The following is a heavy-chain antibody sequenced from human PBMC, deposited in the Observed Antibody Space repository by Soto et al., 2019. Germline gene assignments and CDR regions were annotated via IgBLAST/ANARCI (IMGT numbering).Heavy chain of an antibody. CDR3: ARGISVIVGVQGDAPDKSSFDY. Sequence: SETLSLTWAVYVGSFSWHYWSWMRQPPGKGLEWIGEINHTGSTNQNPSLKSRVSISVDTSKNQFFLKLRSVTAADTAVYYCARGISVIVGVQGDAPDKSSFDYWSQGTLVTVSS. J-gene: IGHJ4*02. D-gene: IGHD3-22*01. CDR2: INHTGST. CDR1: VGSFSWHY. V-gene: IGHV4-34*01.